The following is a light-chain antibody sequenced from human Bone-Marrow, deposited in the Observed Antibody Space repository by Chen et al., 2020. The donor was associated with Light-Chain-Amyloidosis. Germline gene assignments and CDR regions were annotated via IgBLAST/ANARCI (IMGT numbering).Light chain of an antibody. V-gene: IGLV3-25*03. CDR3: QSADSSGTYEVI. Sequence: SYDLTQPPSVSVSPGPTARITRPGDDLPTKYAYWYQQKPGQAPVLGIHRDTERPSGISERFSGSSSGTTATLTISGVQAEDEADYHCQSADSSGTYEVIFGGGTKLTVL. J-gene: IGLJ2*01. CDR1: DLPTKY. CDR2: RDT.